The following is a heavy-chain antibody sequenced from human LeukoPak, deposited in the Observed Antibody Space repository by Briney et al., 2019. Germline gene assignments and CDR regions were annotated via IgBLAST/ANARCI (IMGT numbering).Heavy chain of an antibody. J-gene: IGHJ4*02. CDR1: GGSISSSTYY. CDR2: INYSGST. D-gene: IGHD2-2*01. CDR3: ARGSPYHY. V-gene: IGHV4-39*01. Sequence: SETLSLTCTVSGGSISSSTYYWGWIRQPPGKGLEYIGSINYSGSTYYNPSLRSRVTISVDTSKNQFSLKLSSATAADTAVYYCARGSPYHYWGQGTLVTVSS.